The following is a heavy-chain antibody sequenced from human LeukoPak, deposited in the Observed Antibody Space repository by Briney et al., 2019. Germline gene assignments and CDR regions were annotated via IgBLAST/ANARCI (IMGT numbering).Heavy chain of an antibody. CDR2: INTDGSST. V-gene: IGHV3-74*01. CDR1: GFTFSSYA. J-gene: IGHJ3*01. CDR3: ARVIGWDEPFDL. Sequence: GGSLRLSCAASGFTFSSYAMSWVRQAPGKGLEWVSRINTDGSSTNYADFVRGRFTVSRDSAKNTLYLQMNSLRVEDTAVYYCARVIGWDEPFDLWGHGTLVTVSS. D-gene: IGHD1-26*01.